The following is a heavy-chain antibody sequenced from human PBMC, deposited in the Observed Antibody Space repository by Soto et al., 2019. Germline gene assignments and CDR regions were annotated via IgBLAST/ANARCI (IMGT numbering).Heavy chain of an antibody. CDR3: AMVDVYVTPSPQDV. Sequence: QVQLVQSGAEVKNPGASVKVSCKASGYTFTRYGIGWARQAPGQGLEWTGWINTCNGNTNYAQNGQARVTLTTDTSTSTAYMELRSLRSNDTAIYYCAMVDVYVTPSPQDVWGQGTTVIVSS. CDR1: GYTFTRYG. CDR2: INTCNGNT. V-gene: IGHV1-18*01. D-gene: IGHD3-16*01. J-gene: IGHJ6*02.